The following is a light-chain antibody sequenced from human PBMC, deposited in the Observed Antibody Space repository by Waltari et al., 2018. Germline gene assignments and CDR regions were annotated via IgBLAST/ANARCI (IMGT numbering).Light chain of an antibody. Sequence: CRASQIISKYLAWSQQKPGQTPRLLIYHASSRATGIPDRFSGSGSGTDFSLTVSRLEPEDFAVYYCQHYESLPVTFGQGTKVEIK. CDR3: QHYESLPVT. V-gene: IGKV3-20*01. CDR1: QIISKY. CDR2: HAS. J-gene: IGKJ1*01.